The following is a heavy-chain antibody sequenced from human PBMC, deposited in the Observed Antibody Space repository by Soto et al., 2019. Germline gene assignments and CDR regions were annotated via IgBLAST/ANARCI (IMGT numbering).Heavy chain of an antibody. V-gene: IGHV1-2*02. D-gene: IGHD3-9*01. CDR1: GYTFTGYY. J-gene: IGHJ5*02. CDR2: INPNSGDT. Sequence: ASVKVSCQASGYTFTGYYMHWVRQAPGQGLEWMGWINPNSGDTNYAKKFQGRVTMTRDTSISTAYMELSRLRSDDTAVYYCASDSNAYYDILTEGSWFHPWGQGTLVTVSS. CDR3: ASDSNAYYDILTEGSWFHP.